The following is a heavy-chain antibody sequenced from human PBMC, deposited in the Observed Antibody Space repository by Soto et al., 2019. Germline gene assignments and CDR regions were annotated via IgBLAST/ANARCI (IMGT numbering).Heavy chain of an antibody. CDR3: ARCPGAYSSYGP. CDR2: ISSSSSYI. Sequence: GGSLRLSXAASGFTFSSYSMNWVRQAPGKGLEWVSFISSSSSYIYYADSVKGRFTISRDNAKNSLYLQMNSLRAEDTAVYYCARCPGAYSSYGPWGQGTLVTVSS. J-gene: IGHJ5*02. V-gene: IGHV3-21*01. D-gene: IGHD6-19*01. CDR1: GFTFSSYS.